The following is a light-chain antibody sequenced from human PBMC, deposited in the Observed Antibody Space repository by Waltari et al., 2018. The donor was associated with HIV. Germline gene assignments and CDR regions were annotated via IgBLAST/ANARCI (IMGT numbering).Light chain of an antibody. Sequence: EIVMTQSPATLSVSPGERATLSCRASQSVSSNLAWYQQKPGQAPRLLIYGASTRAAGIPARFTSSGSRTEFALTISSLQSEDFAVYYCQQYNNWPPLFTFGPGTKVDIK. V-gene: IGKV3-15*01. CDR3: QQYNNWPPLFT. CDR1: QSVSSN. CDR2: GAS. J-gene: IGKJ3*01.